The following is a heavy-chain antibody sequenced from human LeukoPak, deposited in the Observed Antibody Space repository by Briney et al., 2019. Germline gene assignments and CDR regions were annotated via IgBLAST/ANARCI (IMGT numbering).Heavy chain of an antibody. CDR3: TTDQVSGWYKAEFDP. CDR2: IKSKTDGGTT. V-gene: IGHV3-15*01. CDR1: GFTFSNAW. Sequence: PGGSLRLSCAASGFTFSNAWMSWVRQAPGKGLEWVGRIKSKTDGGTTDYAAPVKGRFTISRDDSKNTLYLQMNSLKTEDTAVYYCTTDQVSGWYKAEFDPWGQGTLVTVSS. J-gene: IGHJ5*02. D-gene: IGHD6-19*01.